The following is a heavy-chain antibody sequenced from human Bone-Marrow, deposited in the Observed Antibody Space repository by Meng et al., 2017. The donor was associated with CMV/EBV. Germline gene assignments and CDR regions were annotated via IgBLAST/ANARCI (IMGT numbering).Heavy chain of an antibody. V-gene: IGHV3-53*01. J-gene: IGHJ2*01. CDR2: IYSGGST. CDR1: GFTVSSNY. CDR3: ARVWLGRYFDL. D-gene: IGHD3-22*01. Sequence: GGSLRLSCAASGFTVSSNYMSWVRQAPGKGLEWVSVIYSGGSTYYADSVKGRFTISRDNSKNTLYLQMNSLRAEDTAVYYCARVWLGRYFDLWGRSTLVTVSS.